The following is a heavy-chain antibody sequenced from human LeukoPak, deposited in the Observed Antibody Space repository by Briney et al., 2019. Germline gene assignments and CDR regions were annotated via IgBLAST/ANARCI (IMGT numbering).Heavy chain of an antibody. CDR3: ASSPPTGTTWYFDL. J-gene: IGHJ2*01. CDR2: ISYDGRQN. D-gene: IGHD1-7*01. V-gene: IGHV3-30*14. Sequence: GGSLRLSCAASGFTFSTYAMNWVRQAPGKGLEWVAVISYDGRQNYYADSVKGRFTISRDNSKNTLYLQMGSLRIEDMAVYYCASSPPTGTTWYFDLWGRGTLVTVSS. CDR1: GFTFSTYA.